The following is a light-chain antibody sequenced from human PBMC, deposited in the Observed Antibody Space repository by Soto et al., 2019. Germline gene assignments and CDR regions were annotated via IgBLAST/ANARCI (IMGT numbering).Light chain of an antibody. CDR3: QQYNSYPYT. CDR1: QSISSW. CDR2: KAS. V-gene: IGKV1-5*03. J-gene: IGKJ2*01. Sequence: DIQMTQSPSTLSASVGDRVTITCRASQSISSWLAWYQQKSEKAPKVLIYKASSLESGVPSRFSGSGSGTQFTLTISSLQPDDFATYYCQQYNSYPYTFGQGTKVDIK.